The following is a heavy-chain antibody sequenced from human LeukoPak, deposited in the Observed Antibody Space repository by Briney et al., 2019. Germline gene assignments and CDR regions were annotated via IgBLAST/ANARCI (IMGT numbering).Heavy chain of an antibody. V-gene: IGHV3-21*01. D-gene: IGHD5-12*01. CDR2: ISSSSSYI. CDR1: GYTFSSYS. CDR3: ARASGPTTDFDY. Sequence: ASVKVSCKASGYTFSSYSMNWVRQAPGKGLEWVSSISSSSSYIYYADSVKGRFTISRDNAKNSLYLQMNSLRAEDTAVYYCARASGPTTDFDYWGQGTLVTVSS. J-gene: IGHJ4*02.